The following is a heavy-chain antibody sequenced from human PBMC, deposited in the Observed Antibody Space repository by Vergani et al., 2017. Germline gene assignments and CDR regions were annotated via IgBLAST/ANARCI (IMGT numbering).Heavy chain of an antibody. Sequence: EVQLVESGGGLVQPGGSLRLSCAASGFTFSSYSMNWVRQAPGKGLEWVSYISSSSSTIDYADSVKGRFTISRDNAKNSLYLQMNSLRAEDTAVYYCARGTYSNYHYWGQGTLVTVSA. D-gene: IGHD4-11*01. CDR2: ISSSSSTI. J-gene: IGHJ4*02. CDR3: ARGTYSNYHY. CDR1: GFTFSSYS. V-gene: IGHV3-48*01.